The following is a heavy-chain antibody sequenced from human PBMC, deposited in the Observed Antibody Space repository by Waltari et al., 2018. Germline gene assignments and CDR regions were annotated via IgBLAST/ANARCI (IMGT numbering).Heavy chain of an antibody. D-gene: IGHD3-10*01. CDR2: MNGDGSMI. CDR1: GFTFSNYW. Sequence: EVQLVESGGGLVQPGGSLRLSCTVSGFTFSNYWMHWVRQAPWKGLVWVSCMNGDGSMIYHADSVKGRFTMSRDNAKNTVHLEMNSLRAEDTAVYYCVRYYDYWGQGTLVTVSS. V-gene: IGHV3-74*01. J-gene: IGHJ4*02. CDR3: VRYYDY.